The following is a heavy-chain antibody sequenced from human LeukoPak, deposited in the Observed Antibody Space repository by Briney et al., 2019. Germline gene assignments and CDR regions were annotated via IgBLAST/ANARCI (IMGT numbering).Heavy chain of an antibody. J-gene: IGHJ4*02. D-gene: IGHD3-16*02. Sequence: ASVKVSCKASGYIFTGYYMHWVRQAPGQGLEWMGRINPNSGGTNYAQKFQGRVTMTRDTSISTAYMELSRLRSDDTAAYYCARGIMITFGGVIDPDYWGQGTLVTVSS. CDR2: INPNSGGT. CDR1: GYIFTGYY. CDR3: ARGIMITFGGVIDPDY. V-gene: IGHV1-2*06.